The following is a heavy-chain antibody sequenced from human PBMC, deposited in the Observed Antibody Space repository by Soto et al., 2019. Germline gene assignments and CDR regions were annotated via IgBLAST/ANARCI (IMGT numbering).Heavy chain of an antibody. CDR2: IYWDDSK. V-gene: IGHV2-5*02. D-gene: IGHD1-1*01. Sequence: QITLKESGPTLVRPTQTLTLTCAFSGFSLSTSGVGVGWIRQPPGKALEWLAVIYWDDSKHYSPSLRSRLTTXNXXSKNQVVLTTANMDPMDTGTYYCAHKGPEHWPLDYWRQGTLVTVSS. CDR1: GFSLSTSGVG. J-gene: IGHJ4*02. CDR3: AHKGPEHWPLDY.